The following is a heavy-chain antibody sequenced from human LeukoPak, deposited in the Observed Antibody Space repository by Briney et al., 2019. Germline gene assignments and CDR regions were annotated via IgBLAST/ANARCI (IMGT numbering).Heavy chain of an antibody. CDR3: AKDNAVTPFYYYYGMDV. V-gene: IGHV3-66*01. CDR2: IYSGGTT. J-gene: IGHJ6*02. CDR1: GFSVSTKY. Sequence: GGSLRLSCAVSGFSVSTKYMSWVRQAPGKGLEWVSVIYSGGTTYYADSVKGRFTISRDNSKNTLYLQMNSLRAEDTAVYYCAKDNAVTPFYYYYGMDVWGQGTTVTVSS. D-gene: IGHD4-17*01.